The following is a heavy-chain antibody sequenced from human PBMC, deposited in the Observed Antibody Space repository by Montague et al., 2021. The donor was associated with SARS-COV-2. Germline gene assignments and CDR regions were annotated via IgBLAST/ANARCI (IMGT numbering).Heavy chain of an antibody. V-gene: IGHV4-4*07. J-gene: IGHJ4*02. CDR3: ARGVVGTRPVVDY. CDR2: IYDSGDT. D-gene: IGHD2-15*01. Sequence: SETLSLTCSVSGGSLSDYFWNWIRQPAGKGLEWIGSIYDSGDTDYNPSLESRVTMSVDTSKNHFSLKVNSVTAADTAVYYCARGVVGTRPVVDYWGRGTLVTVSS. CDR1: GGSLSDYF.